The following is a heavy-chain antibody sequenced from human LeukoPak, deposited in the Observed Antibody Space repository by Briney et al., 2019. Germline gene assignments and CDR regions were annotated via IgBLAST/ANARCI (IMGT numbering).Heavy chain of an antibody. D-gene: IGHD4-17*01. CDR3: ARSDGDFNWFDP. V-gene: IGHV3-11*01. CDR1: GFTFSDYY. J-gene: IGHJ5*02. Sequence: GGSLRLSCAASGFTFSDYYMSWIRQAPGKGLEWVSYISSSGSTIYYADSVKGRFTISRDNSKNTLYLQMNSLRAEDAAIYYCARSDGDFNWFDPWGQGTLVIVSA. CDR2: ISSSGSTI.